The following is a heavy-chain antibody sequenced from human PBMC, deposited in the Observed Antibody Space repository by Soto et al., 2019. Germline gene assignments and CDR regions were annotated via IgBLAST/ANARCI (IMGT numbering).Heavy chain of an antibody. J-gene: IGHJ4*02. Sequence: GASVKVSCEASGYTFTSYGISWVRQAPGQGLEWMGWISAYNGNTNYAQKLQGRVTMTTDTSTSTAYMELRSLRSDDTAVYYCARVNYYDSIPLGYFDYWGQGTLVTVSS. CDR3: ARVNYYDSIPLGYFDY. V-gene: IGHV1-18*01. D-gene: IGHD3-22*01. CDR1: GYTFTSYG. CDR2: ISAYNGNT.